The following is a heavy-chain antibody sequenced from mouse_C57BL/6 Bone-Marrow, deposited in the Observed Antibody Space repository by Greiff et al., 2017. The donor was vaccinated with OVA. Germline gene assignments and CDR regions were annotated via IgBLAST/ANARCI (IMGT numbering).Heavy chain of an antibody. Sequence: QVQLKQPGAELVKPGASVKMSCKASGYTFTSYWITWVKQRPGQGLEWIGDIYPGSGSTNYNEKFKSKATLTVDTSSSTAYMQLSSLTSEDSAVYYCARKGITTVPYFDYWGQGTTLTVSS. D-gene: IGHD1-1*01. CDR1: GYTFTSYW. CDR3: ARKGITTVPYFDY. V-gene: IGHV1-55*01. CDR2: IYPGSGST. J-gene: IGHJ2*01.